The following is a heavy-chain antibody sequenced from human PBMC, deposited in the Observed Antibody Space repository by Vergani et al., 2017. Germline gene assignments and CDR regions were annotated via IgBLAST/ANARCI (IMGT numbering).Heavy chain of an antibody. CDR1: GGSISSSSYY. CDR3: AREPLSVVVVAATSGPNWFDP. D-gene: IGHD2-15*01. Sequence: QLQLQESGPGLVKPSETLSLTCTVSGGSISSSSYYWGWIRQPPGKGLEWIGSIYYSGSTYYNPSLKSLVTISVDTAENQFSLKLSSMTAADTAVNYCAREPLSVVVVAATSGPNWFDPWGQGTLVTVSS. V-gene: IGHV4-39*02. J-gene: IGHJ5*02. CDR2: IYYSGST.